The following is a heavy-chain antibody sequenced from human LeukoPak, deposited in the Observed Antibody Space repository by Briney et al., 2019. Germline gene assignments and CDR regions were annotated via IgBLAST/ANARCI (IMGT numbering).Heavy chain of an antibody. CDR3: ARVLLHYYDSSGYHPDAFDI. J-gene: IGHJ3*02. CDR2: IYYSGST. CDR1: GGSISSGGYY. V-gene: IGHV4-31*03. D-gene: IGHD3-22*01. Sequence: SETLSLTCTVSGGSISSGGYYWSWIRQHPGKGLEWIGYIYYSGSTYYNPSLKGRVTISVDTSKNQFSLKLSSVTAADTAVYYCARVLLHYYDSSGYHPDAFDIWGQGTMVTVSS.